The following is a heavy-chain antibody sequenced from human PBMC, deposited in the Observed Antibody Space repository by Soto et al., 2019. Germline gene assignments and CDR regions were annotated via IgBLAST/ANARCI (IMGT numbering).Heavy chain of an antibody. J-gene: IGHJ4*02. Sequence: EVQLVESGGGLVQPGGSLKLSCAASGFTFSGSAMHWVRQASGKGLEWVGRIRSKANSYATAYAASVKGRFTISRDDSNNTAYLQMNSLKTADTAVYYCIRHLESYRSPDYWGQGTLVTVSS. CDR2: IRSKANSYAT. D-gene: IGHD1-26*01. CDR1: GFTFSGSA. CDR3: IRHLESYRSPDY. V-gene: IGHV3-73*01.